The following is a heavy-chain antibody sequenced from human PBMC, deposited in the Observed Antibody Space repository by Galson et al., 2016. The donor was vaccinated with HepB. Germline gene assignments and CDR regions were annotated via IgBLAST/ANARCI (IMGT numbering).Heavy chain of an antibody. CDR2: IYWDDDK. V-gene: IGHV2-5*02. Sequence: PALVTPTQTLTLTCTLSGFSFSTGGVGVGWIRQPPGKTLEWLALIYWDDDKRYSPSLKSRLTITKDTSKKQVVLTMTNVDPVDTATYYCAHRPEYCTGGACYDFDYWGQGILVTVSS. CDR3: AHRPEYCTGGACYDFDY. CDR1: GFSFSTGGVG. J-gene: IGHJ4*02. D-gene: IGHD2-8*02.